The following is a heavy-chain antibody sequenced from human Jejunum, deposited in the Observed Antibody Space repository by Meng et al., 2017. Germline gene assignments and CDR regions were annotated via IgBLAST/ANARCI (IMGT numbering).Heavy chain of an antibody. D-gene: IGHD1-1*01. V-gene: IGHV3-23*01. CDR3: AKLRGWLTTKYFQH. CDR2: ISGSGGST. J-gene: IGHJ1*01. CDR1: GFTFSNYA. Sequence: SCAASGFTFSNYAMSWVRQAPGKGLEWVAAISGSGGSTYFADSVKGRFTISRDNSKNTVYLQMNSLRAEDTAVFYCAKLRGWLTTKYFQHWGQGTLVTVSS.